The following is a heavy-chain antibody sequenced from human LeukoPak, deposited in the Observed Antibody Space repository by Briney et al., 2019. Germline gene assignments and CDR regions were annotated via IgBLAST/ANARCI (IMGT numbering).Heavy chain of an antibody. CDR1: GFTFSSYA. V-gene: IGHV3-30-3*01. CDR2: ISYDGSNK. Sequence: GGSLGLSCAASGFTFSSYAMHWVRQAPSKGLEWVGVISYDGSNKYYADSVKGRLTTSRDNSKNTLYLQMNSLRAEDTAIYYCVKDRSDNSSWYLGYYWGQGTLVAVSS. CDR3: VKDRSDNSSWYLGYY. D-gene: IGHD6-13*01. J-gene: IGHJ4*02.